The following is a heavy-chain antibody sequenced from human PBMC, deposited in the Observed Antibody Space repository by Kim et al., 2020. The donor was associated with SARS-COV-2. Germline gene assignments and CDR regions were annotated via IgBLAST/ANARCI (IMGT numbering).Heavy chain of an antibody. J-gene: IGHJ2*01. CDR2: IYSGGST. Sequence: GGSLRLSCAASGFTVSSNYMSWVRQAPGKGLEWVSVIYSGGSTYYADSVKGRFTISRDNSKNTLYLQMNSLRAEDTAVYYCARDGGDLIYWYFDLWGRGTLVTVSS. CDR1: GFTVSSNY. V-gene: IGHV3-53*01. D-gene: IGHD3-16*01. CDR3: ARDGGDLIYWYFDL.